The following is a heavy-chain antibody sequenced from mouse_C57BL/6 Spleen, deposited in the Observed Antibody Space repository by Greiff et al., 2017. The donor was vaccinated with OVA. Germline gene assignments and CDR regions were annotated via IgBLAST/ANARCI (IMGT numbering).Heavy chain of an antibody. CDR3: ARIGLIYYDYEFAY. CDR1: GFTFSSYA. D-gene: IGHD2-4*01. V-gene: IGHV5-4*03. CDR2: ISDGGSYT. Sequence: EVMLVESGGGLVKPGGSLKLSCAASGFTFSSYAMSWVRQTPEKRLEWVATISDGGSYTYYPDNVKGRFTISRDNAKNNLYLQMSHLKSEDTAMYYCARIGLIYYDYEFAYWGQGTLVTVSA. J-gene: IGHJ3*01.